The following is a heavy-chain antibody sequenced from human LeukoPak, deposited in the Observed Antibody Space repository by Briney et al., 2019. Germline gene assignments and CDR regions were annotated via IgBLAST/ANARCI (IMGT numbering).Heavy chain of an antibody. D-gene: IGHD3-10*01. CDR2: IYTSGST. CDR1: GGSISSYY. V-gene: IGHV4-4*07. J-gene: IGHJ1*01. CDR3: ARMVRGVQNEYFQH. Sequence: SETLSLTCTVSGGSISSYYWSWIRQPAAKGLEWIGRIYTSGSTNYNPSLKSRVTMSVDTSKNQFSLKLSSVTAADTAVYYCARMVRGVQNEYFQHWGQGTLVTVSS.